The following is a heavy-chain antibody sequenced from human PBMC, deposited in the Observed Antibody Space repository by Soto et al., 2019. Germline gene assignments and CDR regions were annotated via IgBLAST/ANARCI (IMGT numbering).Heavy chain of an antibody. V-gene: IGHV3-33*01. D-gene: IGHD3-3*01. Sequence: PGKGLEWVAVIWYDGSNKYYADSVKGRFTISRDNSKNTLYLQMNSLRAEDTAVYYCAREYYDFWSGSTPLDYWGQGTLVTVSS. CDR2: IWYDGSNK. J-gene: IGHJ4*02. CDR3: AREYYDFWSGSTPLDY.